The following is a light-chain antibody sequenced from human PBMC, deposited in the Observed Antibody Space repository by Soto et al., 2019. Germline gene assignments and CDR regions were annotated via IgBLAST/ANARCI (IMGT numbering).Light chain of an antibody. Sequence: EIVLTQSPGTLSLSPGERATLSCRASQSISTTLAWYQQKPGLAPRLLIYGASTRATDIPARFSGSGSGTEFTLTISSLQSEDFAVYYCQQYNNWPRTFGQGIKVDIK. CDR1: QSISTT. CDR2: GAS. CDR3: QQYNNWPRT. V-gene: IGKV3-15*01. J-gene: IGKJ2*01.